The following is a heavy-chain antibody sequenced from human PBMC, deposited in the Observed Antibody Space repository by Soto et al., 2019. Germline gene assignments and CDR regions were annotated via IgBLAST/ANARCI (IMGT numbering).Heavy chain of an antibody. Sequence: GASVKVSCKASGYTFTSYYIHWLRQAPGQGLEWMGKINPSGGSTTYAQKFQDRVIITSDTSTSTVYMDLSSLRSEDTAVYYCARKDVASQTSGYWGQGTLVTVSS. CDR1: GYTFTSYY. CDR2: INPSGGST. V-gene: IGHV1-46*01. D-gene: IGHD5-12*01. J-gene: IGHJ4*02. CDR3: ARKDVASQTSGY.